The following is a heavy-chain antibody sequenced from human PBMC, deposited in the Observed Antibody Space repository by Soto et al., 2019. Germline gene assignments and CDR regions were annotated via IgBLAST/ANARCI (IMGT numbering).Heavy chain of an antibody. CDR3: VRGELPR. V-gene: IGHV3-23*04. CDR2: ISAGGGST. Sequence: EVQLVESGGGLVQPGGSLRLSCAASGFTFSSNAMSWVRQAPGKGLEWVSGISAGGGSTYYAGSVEGRFAISRNHTENMLDFYMNALRVDDTAGYYCVRGELPRWGQGTMVTVSS. CDR1: GFTFSSNA. D-gene: IGHD1-26*01. J-gene: IGHJ4*02.